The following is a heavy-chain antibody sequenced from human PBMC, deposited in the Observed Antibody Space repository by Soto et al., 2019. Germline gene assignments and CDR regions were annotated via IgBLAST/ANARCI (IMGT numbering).Heavy chain of an antibody. CDR1: GFTFSSYA. V-gene: IGHV3-23*01. Sequence: GSLRLSCAASGFTFSSYAMSWVRQAPGKGLEWVSAISGSGGSTYYADSVKGRFTISRDNSKNTLYLQMNSLRAEDTAVYYCAKDPVRGATQYYYYYMDVWGKGTTVTVSS. CDR3: AKDPVRGATQYYYYYMDV. CDR2: ISGSGGST. D-gene: IGHD3-10*01. J-gene: IGHJ6*03.